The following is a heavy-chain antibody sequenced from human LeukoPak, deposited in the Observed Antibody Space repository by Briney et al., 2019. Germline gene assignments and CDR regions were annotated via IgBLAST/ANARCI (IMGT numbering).Heavy chain of an antibody. V-gene: IGHV3-23*01. CDR1: GFRFSEYT. D-gene: IGHD3-16*01. Sequence: GGSLRLSCAASGFRFSEYTMTWVRQAPGKGPEWVSAIGGRGGSTYYADSLGGRFTITRDNSKDMVYLQMNSLKVEDTATYYCGKEGGAWGQGTKVTVSS. J-gene: IGHJ5*02. CDR3: GKEGGA. CDR2: IGGRGGST.